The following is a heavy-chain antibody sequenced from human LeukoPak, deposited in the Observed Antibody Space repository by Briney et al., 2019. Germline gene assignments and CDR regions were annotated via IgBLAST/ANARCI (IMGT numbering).Heavy chain of an antibody. CDR1: GGSISSGGYY. V-gene: IGHV4-31*03. Sequence: SQTLSLTCTVSGGSISSGGYYWSWIRQHPGKGLKWIGCIYYSGSTYYNPSLKSRVTISVDTSKNQLSLKLSSLTAADTAAYYCARWNYDILTGYRYFDYWGQGTLVTVSS. CDR3: ARWNYDILTGYRYFDY. J-gene: IGHJ4*02. D-gene: IGHD3-9*01. CDR2: IYYSGST.